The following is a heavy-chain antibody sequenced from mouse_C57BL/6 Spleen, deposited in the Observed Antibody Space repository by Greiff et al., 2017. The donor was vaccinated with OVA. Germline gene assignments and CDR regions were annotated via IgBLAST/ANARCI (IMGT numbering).Heavy chain of an antibody. D-gene: IGHD2-4*01. V-gene: IGHV8-8*01. CDR3: ARIADYDYHDMGCYFDY. CDR1: GFSLSTFGMG. J-gene: IGHJ2*01. Sequence: QVTLKVSGPGILQPSQTLRLTCSFSGFSLSTFGMGVGWIRQPSGKGLEWLAHIWWDDDKYYNPALKSRLTISKDTSKNQVFLKIANVDTADTATYYCARIADYDYHDMGCYFDYWGQGTTLTFSS. CDR2: IWWDDDK.